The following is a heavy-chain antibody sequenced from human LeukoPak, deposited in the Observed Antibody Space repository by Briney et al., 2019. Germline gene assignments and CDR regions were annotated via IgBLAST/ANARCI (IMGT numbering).Heavy chain of an antibody. CDR1: GGTFSSYA. V-gene: IGHV1-69*04. J-gene: IGHJ5*02. Sequence: ASVKVSCKASGGTFSSYAISWVRQAPGQGLERMGRIIPILGIANYAQKFQGRVTITADKSTSTAYMELSSLRSEDTAVYYCARAAISGYYGSGSYYYNWFDPWGQGTLVTVSS. CDR2: IIPILGIA. D-gene: IGHD3-10*01. CDR3: ARAAISGYYGSGSYYYNWFDP.